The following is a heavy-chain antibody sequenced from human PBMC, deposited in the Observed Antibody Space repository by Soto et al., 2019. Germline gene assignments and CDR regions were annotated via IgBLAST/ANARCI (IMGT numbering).Heavy chain of an antibody. J-gene: IGHJ6*02. Sequence: QVQLVESGGGVVQPGRSLRLSCAASGFTFSSYAMHWVRQAPGKGLEGVAVISYDGSNKYYADSVKGRFTISRDNSKNTLYLQMNSLRAEDTAVYYCAREGNRRQQYYYYYGMDVWGQGTTVTVSS. CDR3: AREGNRRQQYYYYYGMDV. V-gene: IGHV3-30-3*01. D-gene: IGHD6-13*01. CDR1: GFTFSSYA. CDR2: ISYDGSNK.